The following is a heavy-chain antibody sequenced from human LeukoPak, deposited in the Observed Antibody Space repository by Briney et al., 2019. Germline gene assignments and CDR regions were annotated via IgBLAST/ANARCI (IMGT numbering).Heavy chain of an antibody. Sequence: ASVKVSCKGSGSTFTSYGISWVRQAPGQGLEWMGWISAYNGNTNYAQKLQGRVTMTTDTSTSTAYMELRILRSDDTAVYYCARGPGTWKAADSWGQGTLVTVSS. CDR3: ARGPGTWKAADS. CDR2: ISAYNGNT. V-gene: IGHV1-18*01. CDR1: GSTFTSYG. D-gene: IGHD6-13*01. J-gene: IGHJ4*02.